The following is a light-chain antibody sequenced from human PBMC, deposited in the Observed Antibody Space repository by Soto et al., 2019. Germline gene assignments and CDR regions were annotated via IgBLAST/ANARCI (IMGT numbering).Light chain of an antibody. J-gene: IGKJ1*01. CDR3: QQYETYSGT. V-gene: IGKV1-33*01. CDR1: QDISNY. CDR2: DAS. Sequence: DIQMTQSPSSLSAFVGDRVTITCQASQDISNYLNWYQQKPGKAPKLLIYDASNLETGVPSRFSGSGSGTDFTLTISGLQPDDFATYYCQQYETYSGTFGQGTKVDI.